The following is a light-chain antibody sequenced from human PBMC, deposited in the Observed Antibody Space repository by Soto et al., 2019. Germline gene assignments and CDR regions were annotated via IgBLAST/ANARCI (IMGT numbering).Light chain of an antibody. CDR1: RTVSNNY. Sequence: EIVLTQSPGTLSLSPGEKATLSCRASRTVSNNYVAWFQQKPGQAPKLLIYGASVRATGIPDRLSGSGSGTDFTVTISRLEPEDFAVYYCQQYGTPPRTFGQGTKVEIK. CDR2: GAS. CDR3: QQYGTPPRT. V-gene: IGKV3-20*01. J-gene: IGKJ1*01.